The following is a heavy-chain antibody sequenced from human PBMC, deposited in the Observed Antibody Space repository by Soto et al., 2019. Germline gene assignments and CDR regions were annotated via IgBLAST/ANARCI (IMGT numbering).Heavy chain of an antibody. J-gene: IGHJ4*02. CDR3: ARVWEYYDSSGYQFYFDY. CDR2: IYYSGST. D-gene: IGHD3-22*01. CDR1: GGSISSGGYY. Sequence: SETLSLTCTVSGGSISSGGYYWSWIRQHPGKGLEWIGYIYYSGSTYYNPSLKSRVTISVDTSKNQFSLKLSSVTAADTAVYYCARVWEYYDSSGYQFYFDYGGQGTLVTVSS. V-gene: IGHV4-31*03.